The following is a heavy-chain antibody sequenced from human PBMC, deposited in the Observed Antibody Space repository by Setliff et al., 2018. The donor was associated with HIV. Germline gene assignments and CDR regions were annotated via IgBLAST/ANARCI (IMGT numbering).Heavy chain of an antibody. D-gene: IGHD6-19*01. CDR3: ATGPPLSSGWSQGAFDI. Sequence: GASVKVSCKASGYTFTDYYMHWVQQAPGKGPEWMGRVDPEDGETIYAEKFQGRVTITADTSTDTAYMELSSLRSEDTAVYYCATGPPLSSGWSQGAFDIWGQGTMVTVSS. V-gene: IGHV1-69-2*01. CDR1: GYTFTDYY. J-gene: IGHJ3*02. CDR2: VDPEDGET.